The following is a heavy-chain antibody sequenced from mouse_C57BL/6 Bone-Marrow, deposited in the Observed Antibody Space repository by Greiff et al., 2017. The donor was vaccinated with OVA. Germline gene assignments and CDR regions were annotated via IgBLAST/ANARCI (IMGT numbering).Heavy chain of an antibody. CDR3: TRSITTVVAPTYY. J-gene: IGHJ2*01. D-gene: IGHD1-1*01. CDR2: IDPETGGT. CDR1: GYTFTDYE. Sequence: VQLQQSGAELVRPGASVTLSCKASGYTFTDYEMHWVKQTPVHGLEWIGAIDPETGGTAYNQKFKGKAILTADKSSSTAYMELRSLTSEDSAVYYCTRSITTVVAPTYYWGQGTTLTVSS. V-gene: IGHV1-15*01.